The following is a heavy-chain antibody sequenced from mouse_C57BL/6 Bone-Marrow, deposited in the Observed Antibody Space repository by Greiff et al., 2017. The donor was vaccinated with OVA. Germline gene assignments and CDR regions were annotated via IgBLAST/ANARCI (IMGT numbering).Heavy chain of an antibody. D-gene: IGHD1-1*01. J-gene: IGHJ3*01. V-gene: IGHV1-26*01. CDR1: GYTFTDYY. CDR2: INPNTGGT. CDR3: ARRLPSTVVPEEFAY. Sequence: EVQLQQSGPELVKPGASVKISCKASGYTFTDYYMNWVKQSHGKSLEWIGDINPNTGGTSYNQKFKGKATLTVDKSSSTAYMELRSLTSEDSAVYYCARRLPSTVVPEEFAYWGQGTLVTVSA.